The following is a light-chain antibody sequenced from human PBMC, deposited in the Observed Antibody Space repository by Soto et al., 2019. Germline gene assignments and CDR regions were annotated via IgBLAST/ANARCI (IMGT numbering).Light chain of an antibody. J-gene: IGKJ4*01. V-gene: IGKV3-20*01. CDR1: QTVAKNY. Sequence: EIVLTQSPGTLSLSPGERATLSCRASQTVAKNYLAWYKQQPGQAPRLLIYDASTRSTGIPDRFTGSGSATDFTLTINRLEPEDFAVYYCEQYASAPLTFGGGTKVEIK. CDR3: EQYASAPLT. CDR2: DAS.